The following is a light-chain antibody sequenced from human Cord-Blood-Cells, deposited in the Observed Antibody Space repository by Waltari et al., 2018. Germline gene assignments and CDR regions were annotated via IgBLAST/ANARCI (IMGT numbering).Light chain of an antibody. Sequence: DIQMTPYPSSLSASVGDRVTNTCRASQLISSYLNWYQQKPGKAPKLLFYAESRLQSWVPSRFSGSGSGTDFTLTISSLQPEDLATYYCQQSYSTPCTFGPGTKVDIK. J-gene: IGKJ3*01. CDR1: QLISSY. CDR2: AES. CDR3: QQSYSTPCT. V-gene: IGKV1-39*01.